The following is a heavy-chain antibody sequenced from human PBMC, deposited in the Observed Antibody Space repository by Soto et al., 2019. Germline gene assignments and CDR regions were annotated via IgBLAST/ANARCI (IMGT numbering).Heavy chain of an antibody. V-gene: IGHV1-18*01. D-gene: IGHD3-3*01. CDR1: GYTISSNG. CDR2: ISAYNGNT. CDR3: AREREVFWSCILDVYVMAL. J-gene: IGHJ6*02. Sequence: TSVQPSSKASGYTISSNGIGWVSQAPGQGLKWMGWISAYNGNTNYSQKLQGRVTMTTDTSTNTAYMELRSLRSDDTAVHSCAREREVFWSCILDVYVMALWGQATTVIVSS.